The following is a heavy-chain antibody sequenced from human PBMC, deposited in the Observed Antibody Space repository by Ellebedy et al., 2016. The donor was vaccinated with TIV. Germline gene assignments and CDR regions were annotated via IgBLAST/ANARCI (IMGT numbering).Heavy chain of an antibody. CDR3: ARVLDYYGLGSLGGLDV. CDR1: GFTFSNYA. V-gene: IGHV3-23*01. J-gene: IGHJ6*02. CDR2: ISGTSAFI. Sequence: GESLKISCAASGFTFSNYALSWVRQAPGKGLDWVSSISGTSAFIHYADSVKGRFTISRDTSNNTVYLEMNSLRAEDTAVYYCARVLDYYGLGSLGGLDVWGQGTTVTVSS. D-gene: IGHD3-10*01.